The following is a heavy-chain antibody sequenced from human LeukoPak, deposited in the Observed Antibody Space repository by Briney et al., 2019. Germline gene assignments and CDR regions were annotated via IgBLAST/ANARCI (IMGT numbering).Heavy chain of an antibody. V-gene: IGHV1-18*01. J-gene: IGHJ4*02. Sequence: GASVKVSCKASGYIFTSYGISWVRQAPGQGLEWLGWINTYNANTNYAQKLQGRVTMTTDTSTNTAYMELRSLRSGDTAVYYCARVKGRDSRDYWGQGTLVTVSS. D-gene: IGHD2-21*02. CDR3: ARVKGRDSRDY. CDR1: GYIFTSYG. CDR2: INTYNANT.